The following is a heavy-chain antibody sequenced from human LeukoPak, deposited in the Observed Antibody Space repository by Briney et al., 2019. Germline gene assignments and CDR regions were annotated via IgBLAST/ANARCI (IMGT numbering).Heavy chain of an antibody. Sequence: SETLSLTCTVSGGSVSSGSYYWSWIRQPPGKGLEWIGYIYYSGSTNYNPSLKSRVTISVDTSKNQFSLKLSSVTAADTAVYYCARVADFWRGYYDYWGQGTLVTVSS. V-gene: IGHV4-61*01. CDR1: GGSVSSGSYY. CDR2: IYYSGST. D-gene: IGHD3-3*01. CDR3: ARVADFWRGYYDY. J-gene: IGHJ4*02.